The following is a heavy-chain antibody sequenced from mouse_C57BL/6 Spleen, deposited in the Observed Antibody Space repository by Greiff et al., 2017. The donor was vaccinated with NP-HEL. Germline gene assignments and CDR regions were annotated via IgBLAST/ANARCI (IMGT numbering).Heavy chain of an antibody. D-gene: IGHD3-2*02. V-gene: IGHV1-59*01. CDR3: ARRQLRFYYFDY. CDR1: GYTFTSYW. Sequence: VQLQQPGAELVRPGTSVKLSCKASGYTFTSYWMHWVKQRPGQGLEWIGVIDPSDSYTNYNQKFKGKATLTVDTSSSTAYMQLSSLTSEDSAVYYCARRQLRFYYFDYWGQGTTLTVSS. CDR2: IDPSDSYT. J-gene: IGHJ2*01.